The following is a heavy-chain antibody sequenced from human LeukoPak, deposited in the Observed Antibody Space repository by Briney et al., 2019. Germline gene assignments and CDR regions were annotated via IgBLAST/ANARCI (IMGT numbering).Heavy chain of an antibody. V-gene: IGHV4-39*01. D-gene: IGHD5-18*01. Sequence: PSETLSLTCTVSGGSISSSSYYWGWICQPPGKGLGWIGMIFYSGSTYYNPSLKSRVTMSVDTSKNQFSLKLSSVTAADTAVYYCARLSRGYNYGTEYRDYWGQGTLVTVSS. J-gene: IGHJ4*02. CDR3: ARLSRGYNYGTEYRDY. CDR1: GGSISSSSYY. CDR2: IFYSGST.